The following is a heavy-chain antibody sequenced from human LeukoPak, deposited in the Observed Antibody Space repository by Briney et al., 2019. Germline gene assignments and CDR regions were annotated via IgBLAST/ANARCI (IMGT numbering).Heavy chain of an antibody. CDR1: GCTFSSYG. CDR2: ISAYNGNT. Sequence: ASVNVSCKASGCTFSSYGMSWVRQAPGQGLEWMGCISAYNGNTNYAQKLQGRVTMTTDTSKSTAYLELRSLRSDDTAVYYCWRVYGCGYDYSYSGMDVWGQGTTVTVSS. D-gene: IGHD2-8*01. CDR3: WRVYGCGYDYSYSGMDV. J-gene: IGHJ6*02. V-gene: IGHV1-18*01.